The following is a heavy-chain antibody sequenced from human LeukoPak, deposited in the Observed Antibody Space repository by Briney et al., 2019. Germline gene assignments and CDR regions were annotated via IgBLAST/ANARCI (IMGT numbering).Heavy chain of an antibody. CDR3: VKDVNWSTY. CDR1: GFTFSSYA. V-gene: IGHV3-23*01. CDR2: ISGNGDTT. J-gene: IGHJ4*02. D-gene: IGHD1-1*01. Sequence: QPGGSLRLSCAASGFTFSSYAMIWVRQAPGKGLEWVSVISGNGDTTYYADPVKGRFTISRDNSRNTVYLQMNSLRGDDTAVHYCVKDVNWSTYWGQGTLVTVSS.